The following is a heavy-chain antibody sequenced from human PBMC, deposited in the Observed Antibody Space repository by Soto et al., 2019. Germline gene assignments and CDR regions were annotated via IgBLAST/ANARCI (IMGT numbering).Heavy chain of an antibody. D-gene: IGHD3-3*01. Sequence: QVQLVESGGGVVQPGRSLRLSCAASGFIFSSYGMHWVRQAPGKGLEWVAVISYDGINKNHADSVKGRFTISRDNSKNTLQLQMNSLRAEDTAVYYCAKDQSGYDHYAMDVGGQGTAVTVSS. J-gene: IGHJ6*02. V-gene: IGHV3-30*18. CDR2: ISYDGINK. CDR3: AKDQSGYDHYAMDV. CDR1: GFIFSSYG.